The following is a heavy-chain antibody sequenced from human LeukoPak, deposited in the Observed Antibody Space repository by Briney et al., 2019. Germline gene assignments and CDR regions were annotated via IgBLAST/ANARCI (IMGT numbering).Heavy chain of an antibody. D-gene: IGHD1-26*01. V-gene: IGHV3-21*01. CDR3: ARDPYSGRYGDYYDYRDI. CDR1: GFDFNNYN. CDR2: ITSSGTYI. Sequence: PGGSLRLSCAASGFDFNNYNMNWVRQAPGKGLEWVSSITSSGTYIYYADSVKGRFTISRDNAKNSLYLQMNSLRPEDTAVYYWARDPYSGRYGDYYDYRDICGKGTKV. J-gene: IGHJ6*03.